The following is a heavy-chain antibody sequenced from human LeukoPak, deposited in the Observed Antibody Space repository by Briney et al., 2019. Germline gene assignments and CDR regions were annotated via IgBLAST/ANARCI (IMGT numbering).Heavy chain of an antibody. J-gene: IGHJ4*02. D-gene: IGHD1-26*01. CDR3: ARTEVGATPRY. CDR2: IYLSGST. Sequence: SETLSLTCTVSGGSISSYYWGWIRQPPGKGLEWIGSIYLSGSTYYNPSLKSRVSMSVDTSKNQFSLKLGSVIAADTAVYYCARTEVGATPRYWGQGTLVTVSS. V-gene: IGHV4-39*07. CDR1: GGSISSYY.